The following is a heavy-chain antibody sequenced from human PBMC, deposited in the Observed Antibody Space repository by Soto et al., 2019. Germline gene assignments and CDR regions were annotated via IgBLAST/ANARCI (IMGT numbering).Heavy chain of an antibody. CDR3: AKDSRGVIALNSFDY. J-gene: IGHJ4*02. CDR2: ISWNSGSI. CDR1: GFTFDDYA. Sequence: GGSLRLSCAASGFTFDDYAMHWVRQAPGKGLEWVSGISWNSGSIGYADSVKGRFTISRDNAKNSLYLQMNSLRAEDTALYYCAKDSRGVIALNSFDYWGQGTLVTVSS. V-gene: IGHV3-9*01. D-gene: IGHD3-10*01.